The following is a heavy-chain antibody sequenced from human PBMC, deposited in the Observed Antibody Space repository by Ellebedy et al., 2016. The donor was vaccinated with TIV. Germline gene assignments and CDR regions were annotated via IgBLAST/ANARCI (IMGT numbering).Heavy chain of an antibody. CDR3: ARANAVATGFGFGY. CDR1: GDSISSYY. D-gene: IGHD2-15*01. Sequence: SETLSLXXTVSGDSISSYYWSWIRQPPGKGLEWIGYIYYSGSTNYNPSLKSRVTISVDTSKNQFSLKLSSVTAADTAVYYCARANAVATGFGFGYWGQGTLVTVSS. J-gene: IGHJ4*02. CDR2: IYYSGST. V-gene: IGHV4-59*12.